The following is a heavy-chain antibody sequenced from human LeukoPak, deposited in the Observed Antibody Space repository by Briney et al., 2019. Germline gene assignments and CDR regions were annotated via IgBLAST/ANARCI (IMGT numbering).Heavy chain of an antibody. CDR1: GFTFSSYG. Sequence: GRSLRLSCAASGFTFSSYGMHWVRQAPGKGLEWVAVISYDGSNKYYADSVKGRFTISRDNSKNTLYLQMNSLRGEDTAVYYCAKAYTIFGEVIFQYLYMDVWGKGTTVTVSS. J-gene: IGHJ6*03. D-gene: IGHD3-3*01. CDR2: ISYDGSNK. V-gene: IGHV3-30*18. CDR3: AKAYTIFGEVIFQYLYMDV.